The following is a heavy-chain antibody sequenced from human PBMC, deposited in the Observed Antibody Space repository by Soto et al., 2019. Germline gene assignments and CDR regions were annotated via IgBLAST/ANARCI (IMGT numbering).Heavy chain of an antibody. CDR2: INHSGST. V-gene: IGHV4-34*01. CDR3: ARGSAAAGTYYYYYSGMDV. D-gene: IGHD6-13*01. CDR1: GGSFSGYY. J-gene: IGHJ6*02. Sequence: PSETLSLTCAVYGGSFSGYYWSWIRQPPGTGLEWIGEINHSGSTNYNPSLKSRVTISVDTSKNQFSLKLSSVTAADTAVYYCARGSAAAGTYYYYYSGMDVWGQGTTVTVSS.